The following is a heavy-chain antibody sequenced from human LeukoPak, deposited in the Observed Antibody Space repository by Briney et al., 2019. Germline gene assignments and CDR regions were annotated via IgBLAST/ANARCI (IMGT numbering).Heavy chain of an antibody. CDR1: GGSISRYY. D-gene: IGHD1-26*01. V-gene: IGHV4-4*07. Sequence: SETLSLTCTVSGGSISRYYWSWIRQPAGKGREWIGRIYSSGSTNYNASLQSPVSMSVDTSKNQFSLELSSVTGADTAVFYWARENSGSDREFDYWGQGTLVSVSS. CDR3: ARENSGSDREFDY. CDR2: IYSSGST. J-gene: IGHJ4*02.